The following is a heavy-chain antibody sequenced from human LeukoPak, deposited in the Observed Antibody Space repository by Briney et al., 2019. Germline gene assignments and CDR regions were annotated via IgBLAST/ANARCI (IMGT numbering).Heavy chain of an antibody. CDR1: GVPMSSSNSY. Sequence: RSETLSLTCTGSGVPMSSSNSYWGWIRQPPGEGLGWIGSIYYSGNTYYNASLKSQVSISIDTSKNQFSLRLTSVTAADTAVYYCARQTGSGLFILPGGQGTLVTVSS. CDR3: ARQTGSGLFILP. CDR2: IYYSGNT. J-gene: IGHJ4*02. D-gene: IGHD3/OR15-3a*01. V-gene: IGHV4-39*01.